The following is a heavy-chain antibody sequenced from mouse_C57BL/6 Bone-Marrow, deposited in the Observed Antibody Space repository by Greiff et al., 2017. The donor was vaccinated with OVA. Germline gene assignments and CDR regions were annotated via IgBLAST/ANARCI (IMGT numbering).Heavy chain of an antibody. CDR3: ASGGGPHYFDY. CDR1: GYAFTNYL. D-gene: IGHD3-3*01. J-gene: IGHJ2*01. V-gene: IGHV1-54*01. CDR2: INPGSGGT. Sequence: VQLVESGAELVRPGTSVKVSCKASGYAFTNYLIEWVKQRPGQGLEWIGVINPGSGGTNYNEKFKGKATLTADKSSSTAYMQLSSLTSEDSAVYVCASGGGPHYFDYWGQGTTLTVSS.